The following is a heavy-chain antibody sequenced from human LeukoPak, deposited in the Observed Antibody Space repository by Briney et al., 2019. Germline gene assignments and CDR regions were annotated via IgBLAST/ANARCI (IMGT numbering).Heavy chain of an antibody. V-gene: IGHV4-39*01. J-gene: IGHJ4*02. CDR1: GDSIITISHY. CDR2: VYYSGYT. Sequence: SETLSLTCTVSGDSIITISHYWAWIRQAPGKRLEWIGTVYYSGYTYYNPSLRTRLTMSIDTSQNQFSLRLSSVTAADTSIYSCARLSSSYWYFDYRGQGALVAVSS. D-gene: IGHD2-15*01. CDR3: ARLSSSYWYFDY.